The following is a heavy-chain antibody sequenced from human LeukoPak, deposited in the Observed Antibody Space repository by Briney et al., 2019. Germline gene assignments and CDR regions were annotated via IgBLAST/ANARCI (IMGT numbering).Heavy chain of an antibody. CDR1: GGSISSYY. CDR2: IYYSGST. Sequence: SETLSLTCTVSGGSISSYYWTWIRQPPGKGLEWIGYIYYSGSTSYNPSLKSRVTISVDTSKNQFSLNLSSVTAADTAVYFCARHGVEGSGIHYNRWFDPWGQGALVTFSS. V-gene: IGHV4-59*08. CDR3: ARHGVEGSGIHYNRWFDP. J-gene: IGHJ5*02. D-gene: IGHD3-10*01.